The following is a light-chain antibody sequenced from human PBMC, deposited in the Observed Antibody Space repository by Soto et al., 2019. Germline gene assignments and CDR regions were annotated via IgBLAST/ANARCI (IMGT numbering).Light chain of an antibody. CDR1: SSDVGGYNY. CDR3: SSYAGSNNLV. V-gene: IGLV2-8*01. Sequence: QSALTQPPSASGSPGHSVTISCTGTSSDVGGYNYVSWYQQHPGKAPKLMIYEVNKRPSGVPDRFSGSRSGNTASLTVSGLQAEDEGDYYCSSYAGSNNLVFGGGTKLTVL. J-gene: IGLJ2*01. CDR2: EVN.